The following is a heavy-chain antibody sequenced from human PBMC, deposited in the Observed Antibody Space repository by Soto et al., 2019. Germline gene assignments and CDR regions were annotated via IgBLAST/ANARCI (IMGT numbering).Heavy chain of an antibody. J-gene: IGHJ4*01. D-gene: IGHD3-3*01. Sequence: GGSLRLSCAASGFAFSTNGIHWVRQAPGKGLEWVAAIRYDGSKKYYADSVKGRFTFSRDNSKNTMFLQMNSLKIEDTAVYYCTTYSHFSTRIVRFDYWGRGTLVTVSS. V-gene: IGHV3-30*02. CDR2: IRYDGSKK. CDR1: GFAFSTNG. CDR3: TTYSHFSTRIVRFDY.